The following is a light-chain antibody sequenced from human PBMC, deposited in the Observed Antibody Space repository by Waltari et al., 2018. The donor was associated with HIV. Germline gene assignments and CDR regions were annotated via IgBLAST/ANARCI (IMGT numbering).Light chain of an antibody. CDR3: QQSYSTPPT. Sequence: DIQMTQSPSSLSASLGDRVTINCRASQNISNFLNWYQMKPGKAPKLLIRAASSLHSGVSSRFTGSGSVTDFTLTISSLQREDFASYSCQQSYSTPPTFGGGTKVEIK. J-gene: IGKJ4*01. CDR1: QNISNF. V-gene: IGKV1-39*01. CDR2: AAS.